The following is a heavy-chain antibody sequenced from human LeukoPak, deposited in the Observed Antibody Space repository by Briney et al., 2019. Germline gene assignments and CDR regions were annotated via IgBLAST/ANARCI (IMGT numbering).Heavy chain of an antibody. J-gene: IGHJ6*03. CDR1: GGSISSYY. CDR3: ARRVPRWLQSDYYYYYMDV. Sequence: SETPSLTCTVSGGSISSYYWSWIRQPPGKGLEWIGYIYYSGSTNYNPSLKSRVTISVDTSKNQFSLKLSSVTAADTAVYYCARRVPRWLQSDYYYYYMDVWGKGTTVTVS. D-gene: IGHD5-24*01. CDR2: IYYSGST. V-gene: IGHV4-59*01.